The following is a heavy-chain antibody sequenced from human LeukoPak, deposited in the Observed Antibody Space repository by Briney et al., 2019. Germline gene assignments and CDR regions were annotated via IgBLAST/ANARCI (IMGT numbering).Heavy chain of an antibody. CDR3: ARMNYVSSGWGAPFDD. CDR1: GFTFSSYS. V-gene: IGHV3-48*04. CDR2: ISPSSTRI. J-gene: IGHJ4*02. Sequence: GRSLRLSCAASGFTFSSYSMNWVRQAPGKGLEWVSYISPSSTRIDYAASVRGRFTISRDNAKSSLYLQVNSLRAEDTAVYYCARMNYVSSGWGAPFDDWGQGTLVTVSS. D-gene: IGHD1-7*01.